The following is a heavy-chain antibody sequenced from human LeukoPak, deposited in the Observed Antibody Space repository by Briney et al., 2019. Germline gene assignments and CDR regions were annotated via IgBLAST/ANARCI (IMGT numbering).Heavy chain of an antibody. J-gene: IGHJ6*02. CDR2: IIPIFGIA. V-gene: IGHV1-69*04. D-gene: IGHD6-19*01. CDR1: GGTFSSYA. CDR3: ARESIAVAGTYYYYYGMDV. Sequence: ASVKVSCKASGGTFSSYAISWVRQAPGQGLEWMGRIIPIFGIANYAQKFQGRVTITADKSTSTAYMELSSLRSEDTAVYYCARESIAVAGTYYYYYGMDVWGQGTTVTVSS.